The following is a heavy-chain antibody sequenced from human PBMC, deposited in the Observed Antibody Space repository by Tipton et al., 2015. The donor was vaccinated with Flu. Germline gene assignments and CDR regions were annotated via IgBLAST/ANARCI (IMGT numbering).Heavy chain of an antibody. CDR1: GYSISSRYY. CDR2: VYHGGTT. Sequence: TLSLTCTVSGYSISSRYYWGWIRQPPGKGLEWIGGVYHGGTTYYNPSLKSRVAISLETFKNQFSLKLTSVTAADTAVYYCATTTYYYGSGGHDSWGQGTLVTVSS. CDR3: ATTTYYYGSGGHDS. V-gene: IGHV4-38-2*02. J-gene: IGHJ5*01. D-gene: IGHD3-10*01.